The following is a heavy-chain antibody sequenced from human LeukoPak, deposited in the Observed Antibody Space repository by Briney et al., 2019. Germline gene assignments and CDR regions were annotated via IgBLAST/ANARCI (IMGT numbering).Heavy chain of an antibody. V-gene: IGHV3-53*01. CDR3: ASLLRGTFDV. Sequence: QSGGSLRLSCAASGFTFSSYSMNWVRQAPGKGLEWVSVLFSGGNTFYADSLKGRVTISRDNSKNTVYFQMNSLTAEDTAVYYCASLLRGTFDVWGRGTMVTVSS. J-gene: IGHJ3*01. CDR1: GFTFSSYS. CDR2: LFSGGNT.